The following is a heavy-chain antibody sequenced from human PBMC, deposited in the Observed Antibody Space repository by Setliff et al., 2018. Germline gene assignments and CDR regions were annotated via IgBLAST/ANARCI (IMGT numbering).Heavy chain of an antibody. Sequence: GASVKVSCKASGYTFTSYGVSWVRQAPGQGLEWMGWISAYNGNTNYAQKLQGRVTMTEDTSTNTAYMELSSLRSEDTAIYYCARGDFYYYFYMDVWGKGTTVTVSS. CDR2: ISAYNGNT. CDR3: ARGDFYYYFYMDV. V-gene: IGHV1-18*01. J-gene: IGHJ6*03. CDR1: GYTFTSYG.